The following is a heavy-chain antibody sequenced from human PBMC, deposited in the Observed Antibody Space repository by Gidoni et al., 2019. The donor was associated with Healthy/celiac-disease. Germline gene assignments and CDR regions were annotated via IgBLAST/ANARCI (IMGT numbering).Heavy chain of an antibody. CDR3: AKDMAGTADAFDI. V-gene: IGHV3-9*01. D-gene: IGHD6-19*01. CDR2: ISWNSGSI. Sequence: EVQLVESGGGLVQPGRSLRLSCAASGCTFDDYAMHWVRQAPGKGLEWVSGISWNSGSIGYADSVKGRFTISRDNAKNSLYLQMNSLRAEDTALYYCAKDMAGTADAFDIWGQGTMVTVSS. CDR1: GCTFDDYA. J-gene: IGHJ3*02.